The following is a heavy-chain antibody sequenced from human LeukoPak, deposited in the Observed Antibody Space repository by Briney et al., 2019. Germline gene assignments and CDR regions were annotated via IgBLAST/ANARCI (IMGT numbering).Heavy chain of an antibody. V-gene: IGHV4-34*01. Sequence: SETLSLTCAVYGGSFSGYYWTWIRRPPGKGLEWIGSIYYSGSTYYNPSLKSRVTISVDTSENQFSLKLSSVTAADTAVYYCASAKVYSYGEIDYWGQGTLVSVSS. J-gene: IGHJ4*02. D-gene: IGHD5-18*01. CDR1: GGSFSGYY. CDR2: IYYSGST. CDR3: ASAKVYSYGEIDY.